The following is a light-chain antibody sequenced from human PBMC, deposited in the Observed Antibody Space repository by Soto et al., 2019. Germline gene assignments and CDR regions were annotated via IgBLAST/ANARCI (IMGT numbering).Light chain of an antibody. CDR3: QQYNYLIT. J-gene: IGKJ5*01. V-gene: IGKV3-15*01. CDR2: GAS. CDR1: QSVSNN. Sequence: EIVMTQSPATLSVSPGERATLSCRASQSVSNNLAWYQQKPGQAPRLLMYGASTRATGIPARFSGSGSGTEFTLTITSLQPEDFAVYYCQQYNYLITFGQGNDWRL.